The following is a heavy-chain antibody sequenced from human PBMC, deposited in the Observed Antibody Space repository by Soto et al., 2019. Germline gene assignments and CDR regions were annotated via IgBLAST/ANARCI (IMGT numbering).Heavy chain of an antibody. CDR1: GFTFSSYS. J-gene: IGHJ4*02. CDR3: ARAASGWNPTVTKDEDYYFDY. Sequence: EVQLVESGGGLVKPGGSLRLSCAASGFTFSSYSMNWVRQAPGKGLEWVSSINSSSSYIYYADSVKGRFTISRDNARNALDLQMNSLRAEDTAVYYCARAASGWNPTVTKDEDYYFDYWGQGTLVTVSS. V-gene: IGHV3-21*01. CDR2: INSSSSYI. D-gene: IGHD4-17*01.